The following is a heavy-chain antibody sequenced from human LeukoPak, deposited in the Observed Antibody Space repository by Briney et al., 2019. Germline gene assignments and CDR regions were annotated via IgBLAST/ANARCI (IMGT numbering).Heavy chain of an antibody. D-gene: IGHD6-19*01. CDR3: ARDVGQWLGYFDY. CDR1: GFTFSSYS. J-gene: IGHJ4*02. CDR2: ISSSSSTI. V-gene: IGHV3-48*04. Sequence: PGGSLRLSCAASGFTFSSYSMNWVRQAPGKGLEWVSYISSSSSTIYYADSVKGRFTISRDNAKNSLYLQMNSLRAEDTAVYYCARDVGQWLGYFDYWGQGTLVTVSS.